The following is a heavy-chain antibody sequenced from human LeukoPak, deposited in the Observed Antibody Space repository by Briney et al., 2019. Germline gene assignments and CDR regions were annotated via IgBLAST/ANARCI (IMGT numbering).Heavy chain of an antibody. CDR1: GGSFSGYY. D-gene: IGHD4-17*01. CDR3: ARALTTPTH. Sequence: SETLSLICAVYGGSFSGYYWSWFRQSPGKGLEWIGEINHSGSTNYNPSLKSRVTISVDTSKKQFSLKLTSVTAADTAVYYCARALTTPTHWGQGTLVTVSS. J-gene: IGHJ1*01. V-gene: IGHV4-34*01. CDR2: INHSGST.